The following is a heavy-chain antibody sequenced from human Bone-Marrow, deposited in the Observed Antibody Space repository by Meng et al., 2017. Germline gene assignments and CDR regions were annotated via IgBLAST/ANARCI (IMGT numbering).Heavy chain of an antibody. CDR1: GGSFSSGGYS. J-gene: IGHJ5*02. Sequence: QLQLQESVSGLVKPSQTLSLTCAVSGGSFSSGGYSWSWIRQPPGKGLEWMGYIYHSGTTYYNPSLKSRVTISVDRSKNQFSLKLTSVTAADTAVYYCARDLPYASGAGGFDPWGQGTLVTVSS. D-gene: IGHD3-10*01. CDR2: IYHSGTT. CDR3: ARDLPYASGAGGFDP. V-gene: IGHV4-30-2*01.